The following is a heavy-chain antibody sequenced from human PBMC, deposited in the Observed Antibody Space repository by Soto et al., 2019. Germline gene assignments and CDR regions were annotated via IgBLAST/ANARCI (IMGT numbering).Heavy chain of an antibody. Sequence: PSETLSLTCTVSGGSICNYNWNWIRQSVAKGLEWIGRIYCNGITSYSPSLKSRVTMSVDSLNNQISLLLGSVTAADTAMYYCARERTYQLSGDDALDIGGLETMVTVSS. V-gene: IGHV4-4*07. D-gene: IGHD2-2*01. CDR2: IYCNGIT. CDR1: GGSICNYN. J-gene: IGHJ3*02. CDR3: ARERTYQLSGDDALDI.